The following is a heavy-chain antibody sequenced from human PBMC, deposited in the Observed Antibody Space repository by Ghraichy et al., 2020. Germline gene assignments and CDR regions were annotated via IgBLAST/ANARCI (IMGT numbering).Heavy chain of an antibody. D-gene: IGHD1-26*01. CDR1: GGSFSGYY. Sequence: SETLSLTCAVYGGSFSGYYWSWIRQPPGKGLEWIGEINHSGSTNYNPSLKSRVTISVDTSKNQFSLKLSSVTAADTAVYYCVQKARELLWWEDPEKYYFDYWGQGTLVTVSS. CDR2: INHSGST. CDR3: VQKARELLWWEDPEKYYFDY. V-gene: IGHV4-34*01. J-gene: IGHJ4*02.